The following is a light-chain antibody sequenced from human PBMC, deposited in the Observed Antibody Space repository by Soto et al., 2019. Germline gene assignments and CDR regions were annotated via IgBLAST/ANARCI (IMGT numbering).Light chain of an antibody. CDR3: QSYDSSLSLYV. CDR1: SSNIGAGYE. CDR2: GNS. J-gene: IGLJ1*01. V-gene: IGLV1-40*01. Sequence: QSVLTQPPSVSGAPGQRVTISCTGSSSNIGAGYEVHWYQQLPGAAPKLLIYGNSNRPSGAPDRFSGSKSGTSASLAITGLQAEDEADYYCQSYDSSLSLYVFGTGTKVTVL.